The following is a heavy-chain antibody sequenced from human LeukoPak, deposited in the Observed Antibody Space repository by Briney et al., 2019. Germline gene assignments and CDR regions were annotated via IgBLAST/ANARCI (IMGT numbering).Heavy chain of an antibody. J-gene: IGHJ4*02. D-gene: IGHD6-6*01. CDR3: ARHRSSWLIDY. CDR1: GFTFNSYA. Sequence: HSGGSLRLSCAASGFTFNSYAMSWVRQAPWERLQWVSGISDSGGNTYYADSVRGRFTISRDNSKNTLYLQMNSLRAEVTAVYYCARHRSSWLIDYWGQGTLVTVSS. CDR2: ISDSGGNT. V-gene: IGHV3-23*01.